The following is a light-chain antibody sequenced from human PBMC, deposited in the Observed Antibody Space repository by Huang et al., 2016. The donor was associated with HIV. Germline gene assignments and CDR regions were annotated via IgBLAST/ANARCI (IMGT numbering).Light chain of an antibody. CDR1: QSISSTF. Sequence: IVLTQSPGTLSLSPGERATIACRASQSISSTFVAWYQQQPGQAPRLLIYGASSRATGIPDRFGGSGSGTDFTLTISRLEPEDFAVYYCQQYGSSPPYTFGQGTKLEIK. CDR2: GAS. J-gene: IGKJ2*01. V-gene: IGKV3-20*01. CDR3: QQYGSSPPYT.